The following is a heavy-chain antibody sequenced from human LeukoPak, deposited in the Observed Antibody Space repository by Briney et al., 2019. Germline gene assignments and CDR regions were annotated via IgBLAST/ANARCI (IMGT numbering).Heavy chain of an antibody. CDR1: GYTFTDYY. Sequence: ASVKVSCKVSGYTFTDYYMRWVQQAPGKGLEWMGLVDPEDGETIYAEKFQGRVTITADTSTDTAYMELSSLRSEDTAVYYCATFNGYTGTYYFDYWGQGILVTVSS. D-gene: IGHD1-1*01. V-gene: IGHV1-69-2*01. CDR2: VDPEDGET. J-gene: IGHJ4*02. CDR3: ATFNGYTGTYYFDY.